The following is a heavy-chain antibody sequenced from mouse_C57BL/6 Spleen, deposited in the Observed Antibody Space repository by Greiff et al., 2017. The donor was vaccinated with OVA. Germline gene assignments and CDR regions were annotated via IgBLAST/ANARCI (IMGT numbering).Heavy chain of an antibody. V-gene: IGHV1-50*01. CDR1: GYTFTSYW. D-gene: IGHD3-2*02. J-gene: IGHJ2*01. Sequence: QVQLQQPGAELVEPGASVKLSCKASGYTFTSYWMQWVKQRPGQGLEWIGEIDPSDSYTNYNQKFKGKATLTVDTSSSTAYMQLSSLTSEDSAVYYCARLTAQAPDYWGQGTTLTVSS. CDR2: IDPSDSYT. CDR3: ARLTAQAPDY.